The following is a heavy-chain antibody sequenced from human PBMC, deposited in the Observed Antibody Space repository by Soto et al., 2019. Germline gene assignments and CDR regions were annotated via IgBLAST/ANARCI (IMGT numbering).Heavy chain of an antibody. CDR1: GGTFSSYA. J-gene: IGHJ6*02. Sequence: QVQLVQSGAEVKKPGSSVKVSCKASGGTFSSYAISWVRQAPGQGLEWMGGIIPIFGTANYAEKFQGRVTITADESTSRAYMELSSLRSEDTAVYYCARDDDDSFGSFGYYYYGSDVWVQGTTVTVSS. CDR3: ARDDDDSFGSFGYYYYGSDV. CDR2: IIPIFGTA. D-gene: IGHD5-18*01. V-gene: IGHV1-69*01.